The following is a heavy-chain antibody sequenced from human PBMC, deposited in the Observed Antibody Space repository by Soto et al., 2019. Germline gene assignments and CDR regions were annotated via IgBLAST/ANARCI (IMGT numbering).Heavy chain of an antibody. CDR3: AKSVGASPYWCLDL. D-gene: IGHD2-15*01. V-gene: IGHV3-23*01. CDR1: GFTFSHFA. J-gene: IGHJ2*01. CDR2: ITGTGSST. Sequence: EVQLLESGGGLVQPGGSLRLSCESSGFTFSHFAMTWVRQAPGKGLQWVSAITGTGSSTYNADSVKGRFTSSRDNSKNTLYLQMNDLRAEDTAVYYCAKSVGASPYWCLDLWGRGTLVIVSS.